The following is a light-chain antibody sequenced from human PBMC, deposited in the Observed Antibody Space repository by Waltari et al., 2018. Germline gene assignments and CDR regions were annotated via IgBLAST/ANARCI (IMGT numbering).Light chain of an antibody. CDR2: AAS. CDR3: QQLKSYPIT. V-gene: IGKV1-9*01. Sequence: TQLTQSPSSLAASVGARVTISSRTSQVILGYLSWYQQKQGKAPKLLIYAASTLQSGVPSRFSGSGSGMDFNITISNLQPEDFATYYCQQLKSYPITFGGGTKVEIK. CDR1: QVILGY. J-gene: IGKJ4*01.